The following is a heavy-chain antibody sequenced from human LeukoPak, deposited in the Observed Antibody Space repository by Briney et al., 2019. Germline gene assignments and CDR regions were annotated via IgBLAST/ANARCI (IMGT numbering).Heavy chain of an antibody. D-gene: IGHD7-27*01. V-gene: IGHV4-30-2*01. CDR3: ARDPAGEAFDY. Sequence: SETLSLTCTVSGGSISSGGYYWSWIRQPPGKGLEWIGYIYHSGSTYYNPSLKSRVTISVDRSENQFSLKLSSVTAADTAVYYCARDPAGEAFDYWGQGTLVTVSS. CDR1: GGSISSGGYY. J-gene: IGHJ4*02. CDR2: IYHSGST.